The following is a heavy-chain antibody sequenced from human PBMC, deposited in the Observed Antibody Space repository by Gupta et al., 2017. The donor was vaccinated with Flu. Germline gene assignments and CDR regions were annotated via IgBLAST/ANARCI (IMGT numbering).Heavy chain of an antibody. Sequence: VSGGPISSGSYYWSWIRQPAGKGLEWIGRIYTSGSTNYNPSLKSRVTISVYTSKNQFSLKLSSVTAADTAVYYCARDLSMVRGVSNWFDPWGQGTLVTVSS. J-gene: IGHJ5*02. V-gene: IGHV4-61*02. D-gene: IGHD3-10*01. CDR1: GGPISSGSYY. CDR3: ARDLSMVRGVSNWFDP. CDR2: IYTSGST.